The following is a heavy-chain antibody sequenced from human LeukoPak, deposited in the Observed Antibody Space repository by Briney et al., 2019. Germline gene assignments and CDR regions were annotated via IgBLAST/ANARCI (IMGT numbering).Heavy chain of an antibody. CDR1: GGSFSGYY. CDR3: AGTTYSYGEMVPFDY. V-gene: IGHV4-34*01. J-gene: IGHJ4*02. CDR2: INHSGST. D-gene: IGHD5-18*01. Sequence: PSETLSLTCAVYGGSFSGYYWSWIRQPPGKGLEWIGEINHSGSTNYNPSLKSRVTISVDTSKNQFSLKLSSVTAADTAVYYCAGTTYSYGEMVPFDYWGQGTLVTVSS.